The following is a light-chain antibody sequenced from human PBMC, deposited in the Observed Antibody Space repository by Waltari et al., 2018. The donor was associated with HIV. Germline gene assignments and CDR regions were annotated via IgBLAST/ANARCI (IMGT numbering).Light chain of an antibody. J-gene: IGLJ1*01. Sequence: QSALTQPPYASGSPRQSVTLSCTGTSSDVVCYNYVSWYQQHPGKAPKLMIYEVSKRPSGVPDRFSGSKSGNTASLTVSGLQAEDEADYYCSSYAGSNNFVFGTGTKVTVL. CDR3: SSYAGSNNFV. CDR2: EVS. CDR1: SSDVVCYNY. V-gene: IGLV2-8*01.